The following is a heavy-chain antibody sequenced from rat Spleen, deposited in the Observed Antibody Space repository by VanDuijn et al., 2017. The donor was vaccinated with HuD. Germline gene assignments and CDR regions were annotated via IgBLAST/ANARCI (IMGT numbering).Heavy chain of an antibody. V-gene: IGHV5-29*01. Sequence: EVQLVESDGGLVQPGRSLKLSCAASGFTFSDYYMAWVRQAPTKGLEWVATISSDGGRNFYRDSVKGRFTISRDNAKSSLYLQMDNLRSEDTATYYCARAGYLRDWYFDFWGPGTMVTVSS. J-gene: IGHJ1*01. CDR3: ARAGYLRDWYFDF. CDR1: GFTFSDYY. CDR2: ISSDGGRN. D-gene: IGHD2-5*01.